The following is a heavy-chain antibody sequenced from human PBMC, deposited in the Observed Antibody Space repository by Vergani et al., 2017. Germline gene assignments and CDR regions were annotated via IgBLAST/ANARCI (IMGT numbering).Heavy chain of an antibody. D-gene: IGHD3-3*01. V-gene: IGHV4-31*03. CDR3: ARGQYDDFWGGDCWFDP. CDR1: GGSISSGGYY. Sequence: QVQLQESGPGLVKPSQTLSLTCTVSGGSISSGGYYWSWIRQHPGKGLEWIGYIYYSGTTYYNPSLKSRVTISVDTSKDQFSLKLSSVTASDAAVYYCARGQYDDFWGGDCWFDPWGQGTLVTVSS. J-gene: IGHJ5*02. CDR2: IYYSGTT.